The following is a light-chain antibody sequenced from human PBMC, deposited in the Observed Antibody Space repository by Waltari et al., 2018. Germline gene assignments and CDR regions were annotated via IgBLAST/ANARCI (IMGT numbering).Light chain of an antibody. J-gene: IGKJ1*01. Sequence: EIVMTQSPATLSVPPGERATLSCRASQSVTSNLAWYQQKPGRAPRLPIYGASIRATGIPARFSGSGSGTEFTLTISSLQSEDFAVYYCQHYNNWSAFGQGTKVEIK. CDR2: GAS. CDR3: QHYNNWSA. V-gene: IGKV3-15*01. CDR1: QSVTSN.